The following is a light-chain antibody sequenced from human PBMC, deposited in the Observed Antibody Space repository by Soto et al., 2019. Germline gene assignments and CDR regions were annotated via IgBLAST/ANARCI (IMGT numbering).Light chain of an antibody. V-gene: IGLV2-14*01. CDR2: EVS. CDR1: SSDVGGYNY. J-gene: IGLJ2*01. Sequence: QSALTQPASVSGSPGQSITISCTGTSSDVGGYNYVSWYQQHPGKAPKLMIYEVSNRPSGVSNRFSGSKSGNTASLTISGLQAEDEADYYCSSYTSSNSYTSSNTVVFGGGTKLTVL. CDR3: SSYTSSNSYTSSNTVV.